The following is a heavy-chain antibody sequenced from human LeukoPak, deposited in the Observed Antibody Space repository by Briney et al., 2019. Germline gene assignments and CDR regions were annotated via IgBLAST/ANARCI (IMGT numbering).Heavy chain of an antibody. CDR2: INAGSGNT. CDR3: AKDAGAGNWFDP. CDR1: GYTFSAYP. V-gene: IGHV1-3*01. J-gene: IGHJ5*02. D-gene: IGHD7-27*01. Sequence: GASVKVSCKASGYTFSAYPMHWVRQAPGQNLEWMGWINAGSGNTESSQKFQGRVTFTRDTSATTAYMELSSLRSEDTAVYYCAKDAGAGNWFDPWGQGTLVTVSS.